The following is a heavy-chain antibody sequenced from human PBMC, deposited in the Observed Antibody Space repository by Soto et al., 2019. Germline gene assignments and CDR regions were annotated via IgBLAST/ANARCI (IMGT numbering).Heavy chain of an antibody. Sequence: QVQLVQSGAEVKKPGASVKVSCKASGYTFTSHDINWMRQATGQGLEWMGWMNPHSGHTNYAQKFQGRVNMTRDTSISTAYMELTSLRSEDTAVYYCASDMSTTWGQGTLVTVSS. D-gene: IGHD2-2*01. V-gene: IGHV1-8*01. J-gene: IGHJ5*02. CDR3: ASDMSTT. CDR1: GYTFTSHD. CDR2: MNPHSGHT.